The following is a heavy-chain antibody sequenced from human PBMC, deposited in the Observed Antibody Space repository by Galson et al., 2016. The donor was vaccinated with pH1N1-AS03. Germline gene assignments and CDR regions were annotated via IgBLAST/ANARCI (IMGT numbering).Heavy chain of an antibody. J-gene: IGHJ6*02. D-gene: IGHD4-11*01. CDR2: IPHDGNNK. Sequence: SLRLSCAASGFSFSSYCMHWARQAPGKGLEWVAFIPHDGNNKYYLDSVKGRFTISRDKAKNTVYLQMNSLRGEDTAVYYCAKDHSNIYGMDVWGQGTTVTVPS. CDR3: AKDHSNIYGMDV. CDR1: GFSFSSYC. V-gene: IGHV3-30*02.